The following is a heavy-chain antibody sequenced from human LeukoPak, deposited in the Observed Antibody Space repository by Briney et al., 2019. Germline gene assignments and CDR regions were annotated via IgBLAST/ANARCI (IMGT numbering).Heavy chain of an antibody. V-gene: IGHV4-39*01. CDR1: GGSITTSSYY. CDR3: ATHKDGSYFES. CDR2: VYYFGKA. Sequence: SETLSLTCSVSGGSITTSSYYWGWIRQSPGKGLDWIGSVYYFGKAYYRPSLMGRATLSIDTSTQRISLNLASVTARDTAIYFRATHKDGSYFESWGQGTLVTVSS. J-gene: IGHJ1*01. D-gene: IGHD3-10*01.